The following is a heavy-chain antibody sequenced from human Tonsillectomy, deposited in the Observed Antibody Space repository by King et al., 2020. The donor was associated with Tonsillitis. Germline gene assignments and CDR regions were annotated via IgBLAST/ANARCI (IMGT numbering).Heavy chain of an antibody. CDR3: AKDAFGLSDWYFDL. CDR1: GFTFGNYD. V-gene: IGHV3-30*18. J-gene: IGHJ2*01. CDR2: IAYDASYE. Sequence: VQLVESGGGVVQPGTSLRLSCAASGFTFGNYDMRWVRQAPGKGLEWVALIAYDASYENYADSVKGRFTISRDNSKNTLYLEMNSLRVEDTAVYYCAKDAFGLSDWYFDLWGRGTLVTVSS. D-gene: IGHD3-16*01.